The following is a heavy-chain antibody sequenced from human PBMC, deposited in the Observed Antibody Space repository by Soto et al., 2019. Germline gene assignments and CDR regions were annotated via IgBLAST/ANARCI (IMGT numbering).Heavy chain of an antibody. D-gene: IGHD6-13*01. Sequence: SETLSLTCTVSGGSISSSSYYWGWIRQPPGKGLEWIGSIYYSGSTYYNPSLKSRVTISVDTSKSQFSLKLSSVTAADTAVYYCARHAQQLDYYYYGMDVWGQGTTVTVSS. CDR3: ARHAQQLDYYYYGMDV. V-gene: IGHV4-39*01. CDR2: IYYSGST. CDR1: GGSISSSSYY. J-gene: IGHJ6*02.